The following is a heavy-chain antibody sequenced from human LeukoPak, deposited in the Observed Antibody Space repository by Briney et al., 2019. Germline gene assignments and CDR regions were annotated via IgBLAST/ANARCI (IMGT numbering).Heavy chain of an antibody. CDR3: ARDPRGRNGRFIDY. J-gene: IGHJ4*02. V-gene: IGHV3-48*03. Sequence: GGSLRLSCAASGFTFSSYEMNWVRQAPGKGLEWVSYISSSGSTIYYADSVKGRFTISRDNSKNTLYLQMNSLRAEDTAVYYCARDPRGRNGRFIDYWGQGTLVTVSS. CDR2: ISSSGSTI. CDR1: GFTFSSYE. D-gene: IGHD1-26*01.